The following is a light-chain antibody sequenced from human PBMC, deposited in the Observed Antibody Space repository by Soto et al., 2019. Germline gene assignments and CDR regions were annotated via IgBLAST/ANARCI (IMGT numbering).Light chain of an antibody. CDR2: EVS. Sequence: QSALTQPASVSGSPGQSITISCTGTNSDVGGYNYVSWYQQYPGKAPKLMIYEVSNRPSGVSNRFSGSKSGNTASLTISGLQAEDEADYYCSSYTSSSLVFGGGTKVTVL. J-gene: IGLJ3*02. CDR1: NSDVGGYNY. CDR3: SSYTSSSLV. V-gene: IGLV2-14*01.